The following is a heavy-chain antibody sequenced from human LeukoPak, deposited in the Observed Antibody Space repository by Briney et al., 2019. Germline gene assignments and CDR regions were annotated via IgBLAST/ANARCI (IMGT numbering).Heavy chain of an antibody. CDR1: GGSISSYY. V-gene: IGHV4-59*01. J-gene: IGHJ3*02. CDR3: ASVIAVAGTHAFGI. D-gene: IGHD6-19*01. Sequence: SETLSLTCTVSGGSISSYYWSWIRQPPGKGLEWIGYIYYSGSTNYNPSLKSRVTISVDTSKNQFSLKLSSVTAADTAVYYCASVIAVAGTHAFGIWGQGTMVTVSS. CDR2: IYYSGST.